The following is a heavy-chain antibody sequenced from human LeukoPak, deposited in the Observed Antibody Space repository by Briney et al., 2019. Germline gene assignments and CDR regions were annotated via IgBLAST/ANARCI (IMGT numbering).Heavy chain of an antibody. D-gene: IGHD3-3*01. V-gene: IGHV1-24*01. CDR1: GYTLTELC. J-gene: IGHJ4*02. Sequence: ASVKVSCKVSGYTLTELCMYWVRQAPGKGLGWMGGLDPEDGEAIYAQRFQGRVTMTEDTSTDTAYMELSSLRSEDTAVYYCATLLKVDFRSGYNPNFHYWGQGTLVAVSS. CDR3: ATLLKVDFRSGYNPNFHY. CDR2: LDPEDGEA.